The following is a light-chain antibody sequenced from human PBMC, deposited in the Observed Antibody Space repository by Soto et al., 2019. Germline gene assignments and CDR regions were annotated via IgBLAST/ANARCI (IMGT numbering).Light chain of an antibody. CDR3: QQYHNSPTWT. J-gene: IGKJ1*01. CDR1: QSVSSRY. CDR2: GAS. V-gene: IGKV3-20*01. Sequence: ESVLTQSPGTLSLSPGERVTLSCRASQSVSSRYLAWYQQKPGQAPRLLIYGASNRATCIPDSFTGSGSAADFTLTISRLEPDDFAVYYCQQYHNSPTWTFGQGNKLEIK.